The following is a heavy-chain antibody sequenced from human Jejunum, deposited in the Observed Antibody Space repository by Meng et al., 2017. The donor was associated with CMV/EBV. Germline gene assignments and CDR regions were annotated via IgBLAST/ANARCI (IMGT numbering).Heavy chain of an antibody. CDR1: GGSVSSGGYY. V-gene: IGHV4-31*03. Sequence: VQRPEAGPGLVQPSPTRSLTCTVSGGSVSSGGYYWTWIRQHPGKGLEWFGHIYYSGSTFYNPSLKRRVIISIGTSKNQFSLNLRSVTAADTAVYYCARVSSGWDYFDYWGQGTLVTVSS. J-gene: IGHJ4*02. CDR3: ARVSSGWDYFDY. CDR2: IYYSGST. D-gene: IGHD6-19*01.